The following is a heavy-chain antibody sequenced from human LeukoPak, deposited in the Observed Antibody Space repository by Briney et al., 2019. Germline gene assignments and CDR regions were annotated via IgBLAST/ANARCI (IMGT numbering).Heavy chain of an antibody. J-gene: IGHJ4*02. CDR2: IYGDGRI. V-gene: IGHV3-53*01. CDR1: GFTVTSNY. Sequence: PGGSLRLSCAASGFTVTSNYMSWVRQAPGKGLEWVSVIYGDGRIHYEDSVKGRFTISRDDSKNTLYLQMNSLRAEDTAVYYCARESGYSYGLAGFFDYWGQGTLVTVSS. D-gene: IGHD5-18*01. CDR3: ARESGYSYGLAGFFDY.